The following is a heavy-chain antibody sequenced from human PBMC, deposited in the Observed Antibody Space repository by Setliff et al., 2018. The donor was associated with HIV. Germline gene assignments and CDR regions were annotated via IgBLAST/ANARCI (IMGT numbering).Heavy chain of an antibody. V-gene: IGHV3-30*02. D-gene: IGHD3-22*01. CDR3: AKEKVKMRGNYDSSTYYALADS. CDR1: GFTFSDFG. CDR2: TWFDESHK. Sequence: GGSLRLSCAASGFTFSDFGMHWVRQAPGKGLEWVALTWFDESHKFYSDSVQGRFIISRDNFKNTLYLQMNSLRPEDTAVYYCAKEKVKMRGNYDSSTYYALADSWGQGTLVTVSS. J-gene: IGHJ4*02.